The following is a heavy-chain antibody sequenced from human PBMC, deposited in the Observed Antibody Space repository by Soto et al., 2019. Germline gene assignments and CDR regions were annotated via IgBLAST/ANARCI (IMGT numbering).Heavy chain of an antibody. Sequence: QVQLVESGGGLVKPGGSLRLSCASSGFTFSDHYMSWIRRSPGKGLEFVSYISHRTTYKNYADSVKGRFTISRDNAKNSLYLQLNSLRAEDTAIYYCSRVGSGGLFDLWRQRTFVTLSS. V-gene: IGHV3-11*06. D-gene: IGHD2-15*01. J-gene: IGHJ4*02. CDR1: GFTFSDHY. CDR3: SRVGSGGLFDL. CDR2: ISHRTTYK.